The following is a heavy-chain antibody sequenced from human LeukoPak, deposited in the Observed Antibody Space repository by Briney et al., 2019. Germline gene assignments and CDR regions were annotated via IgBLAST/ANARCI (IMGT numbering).Heavy chain of an antibody. CDR3: ARAHITMIVEGQFDY. D-gene: IGHD3-22*01. CDR2: INAGNGNT. J-gene: IGHJ4*02. CDR1: GYTFTSYA. V-gene: IGHV1-3*01. Sequence: ASVKVSCKASGYTFTSYAMHWVRQAPGQRLEWMGWINAGNGNTKYPQKFQGRVTITRDTSASTAYMELSSLRSEDTAVYYCARAHITMIVEGQFDYWGQGTLVTVSS.